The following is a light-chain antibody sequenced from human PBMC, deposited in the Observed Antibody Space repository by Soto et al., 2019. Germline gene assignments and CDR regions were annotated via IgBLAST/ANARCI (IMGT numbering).Light chain of an antibody. CDR2: KAS. CDR1: QSISSW. Sequence: DIQMTQSPSTLSTSVGDRDTITCRASQSISSWLAWYQHKPGKAPKLLIYKASSLKSGVPSRFSGSGSGTEFTLTIDTLQPDDFATYYCQQYTSYSWTFGQGTKVEIK. J-gene: IGKJ1*01. V-gene: IGKV1-5*03. CDR3: QQYTSYSWT.